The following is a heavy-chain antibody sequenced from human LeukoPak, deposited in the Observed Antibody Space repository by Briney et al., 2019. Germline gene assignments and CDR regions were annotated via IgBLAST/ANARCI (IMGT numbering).Heavy chain of an antibody. J-gene: IGHJ4*02. D-gene: IGHD2-15*01. Sequence: ASVKVSCKASGYTFTSYDINWVRQATGQGLEWMGWMNPNSGNTGYAQKFQGRATMTRNTSISTAYMELSSLRSEDTAVYYCARGVGCSDGSCSDYWGQGTLVTVSS. CDR1: GYTFTSYD. V-gene: IGHV1-8*01. CDR2: MNPNSGNT. CDR3: ARGVGCSDGSCSDY.